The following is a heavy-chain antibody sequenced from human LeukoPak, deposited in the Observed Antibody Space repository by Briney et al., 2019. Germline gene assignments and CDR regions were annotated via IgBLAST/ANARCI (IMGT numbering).Heavy chain of an antibody. D-gene: IGHD3-10*01. Sequence: GGSLRLSCAASGFTFSSYSMNWVRQAPGKGLEWVSSISSSSSYIYCADSVKGRFTISRDNAKNPLYLQMNSLRAEDTAVYYCARDSGTNYYYYMDVWGKGTTVTVSS. V-gene: IGHV3-21*01. CDR2: ISSSSSYI. CDR3: ARDSGTNYYYYMDV. CDR1: GFTFSSYS. J-gene: IGHJ6*03.